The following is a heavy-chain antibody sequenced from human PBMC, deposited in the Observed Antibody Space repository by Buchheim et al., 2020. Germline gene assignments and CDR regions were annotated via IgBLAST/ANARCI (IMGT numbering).Heavy chain of an antibody. CDR3: ANAGGYSYSPEAASLFDY. Sequence: EVQLLESGGGLVQPGGSLRLSCAASGFTFSNYAMSWVRQTPGKGLEWVSSITGTGSKTYYADSVKGRLTISRDNSKNTLHLQMNSLRAEDTAVYYCANAGGYSYSPEAASLFDYWGQGIL. J-gene: IGHJ4*02. CDR2: ITGTGSKT. CDR1: GFTFSNYA. D-gene: IGHD5-24*01. V-gene: IGHV3-23*01.